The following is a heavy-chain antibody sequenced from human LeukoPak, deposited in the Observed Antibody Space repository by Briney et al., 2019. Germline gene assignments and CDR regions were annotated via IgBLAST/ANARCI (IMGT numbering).Heavy chain of an antibody. V-gene: IGHV4-39*01. CDR1: GGSISSSSYY. D-gene: IGHD1-26*01. CDR3: AITIVGANAYYFDY. CDR2: IYYSGST. Sequence: SETLSLTCKVSGGSISSSSYYWGWIRQPPGKGLEWIGSIYYSGSTYYNPSLKSRVTISVDTSKNQFSLKLSSVTAADTAVYYCAITIVGANAYYFDYWGQGTLVTVSS. J-gene: IGHJ4*02.